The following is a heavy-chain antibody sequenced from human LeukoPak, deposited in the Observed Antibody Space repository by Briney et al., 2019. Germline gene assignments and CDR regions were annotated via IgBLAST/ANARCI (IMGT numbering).Heavy chain of an antibody. V-gene: IGHV1-69*13. CDR3: ARTYYYDSFCFSN. CDR2: IIPIFGTA. J-gene: IGHJ4*02. CDR1: GGTFSSYA. D-gene: IGHD3-22*01. Sequence: SVRVSCKASGGTFSSYAISWVRQDPGQGLEWMGGIIPIFGTANYAQKFQGRVTITADESTSTAYMELSSLRSEDTAVYYCARTYYYDSFCFSNWGQGTLVTVSS.